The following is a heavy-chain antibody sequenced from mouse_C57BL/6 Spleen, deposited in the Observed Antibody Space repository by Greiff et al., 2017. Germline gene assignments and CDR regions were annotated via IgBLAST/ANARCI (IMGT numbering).Heavy chain of an antibody. CDR3: ARRSYYYGGSYDAMDY. D-gene: IGHD1-1*01. Sequence: VQLKQSGPELVKPGASVKISCKASGYSFTDYNMNWVKQSNGKSLEWIGVINPNYGTTSYNQKFKGKATSPVAHSSRSAYKQLNSLTSEDIAIYYCARRSYYYGGSYDAMDYWGQGTSVTVSS. CDR2: INPNYGTT. V-gene: IGHV1-39*01. CDR1: GYSFTDYN. J-gene: IGHJ4*01.